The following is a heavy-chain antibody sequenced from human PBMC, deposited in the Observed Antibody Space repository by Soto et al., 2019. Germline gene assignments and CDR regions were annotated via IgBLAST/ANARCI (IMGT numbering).Heavy chain of an antibody. CDR1: GFTFRSHW. J-gene: IGHJ3*02. CDR2: IRQDGNEE. D-gene: IGHD1-1*01. Sequence: EVQLVETGGGLVQPGGSLRLSCAASGFTFRSHWMSWVRQAPGKGLEWMANIRQDGNEEQYLDSVKGRFTLSRDNAKNLLYLQMNGLRVEDTAVYYCAKAEGYSFDIRGQGTMVTVSS. V-gene: IGHV3-7*01. CDR3: AKAEGYSFDI.